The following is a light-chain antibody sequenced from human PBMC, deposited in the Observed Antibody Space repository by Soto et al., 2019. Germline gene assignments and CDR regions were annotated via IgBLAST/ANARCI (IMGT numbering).Light chain of an antibody. Sequence: DIQMTQYPSSLSASVGDRVTITCQASQDISNYLNWYQQKPGKAPKLLIYDASNLETGVPSRFSGSGSGTDFTFTISSLQPEDIATYYCQQYDNLIAFGQGTLLEIK. CDR1: QDISNY. V-gene: IGKV1-33*01. CDR3: QQYDNLIA. J-gene: IGKJ5*01. CDR2: DAS.